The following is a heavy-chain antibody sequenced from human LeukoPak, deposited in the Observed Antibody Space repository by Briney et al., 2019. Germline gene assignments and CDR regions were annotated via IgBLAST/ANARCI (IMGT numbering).Heavy chain of an antibody. J-gene: IGHJ4*02. CDR1: GGSISSSSYY. D-gene: IGHD3-16*02. CDR2: IYYSGST. Sequence: PSETLSLTCTVSGGSISSSSYYWGWIRQPPGKGLEWIESIYYSGSTYYNPSLKSRVTISVDTSKNQFSLKLSSVTAADTAVYYCARSHLDYLWWSYRSAYYFDYWGQGTLVTVSS. CDR3: ARSHLDYLWWSYRSAYYFDY. V-gene: IGHV4-39*07.